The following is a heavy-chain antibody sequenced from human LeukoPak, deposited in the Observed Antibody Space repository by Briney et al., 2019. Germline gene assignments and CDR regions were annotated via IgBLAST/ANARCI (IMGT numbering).Heavy chain of an antibody. CDR1: GGTFSSYA. CDR2: IIPIFGTA. CDR3: ASRPNYDSSGYNDYYYMDV. Sequence: SVKVSCKASGGTFSSYAISWVRQAPGQGLEWMGGIIPIFGTANYAQKFQGRVTITADESTSTAYMELSSLRSEDTAVYYCASRPNYDSSGYNDYYYMDVWGKGTTVTVSS. D-gene: IGHD3-22*01. V-gene: IGHV1-69*01. J-gene: IGHJ6*03.